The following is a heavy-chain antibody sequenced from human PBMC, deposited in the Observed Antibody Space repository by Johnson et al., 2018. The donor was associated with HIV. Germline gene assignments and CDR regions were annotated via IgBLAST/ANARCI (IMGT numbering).Heavy chain of an antibody. CDR2: ISYDGSNK. V-gene: IGHV3-30*18. Sequence: VQLVESGGGVVQPGGSLRLSCAASGFTFRSYGLNWVRQAPGKGLEWVAVISYDGSNKYYADSVKGRFTISRDNSKNTLYLQMNSLRAEDTAVYYCAKDPPSTGWYAFDIWGQGTMVTVSS. D-gene: IGHD1-1*01. CDR1: GFTFRSYG. CDR3: AKDPPSTGWYAFDI. J-gene: IGHJ3*02.